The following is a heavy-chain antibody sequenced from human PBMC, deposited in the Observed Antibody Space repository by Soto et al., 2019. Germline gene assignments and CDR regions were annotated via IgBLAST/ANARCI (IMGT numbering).Heavy chain of an antibody. CDR3: MGARYCSGGSCHKTYYYYYGMDV. CDR2: IYHSGST. CDR1: GASISSGGYS. V-gene: IGHV4-30-2*01. Sequence: PSETLSLTCAVSGASISSGGYSWSWIRQPPGKGLEWIGYIYHSGSTYYNPSLKSRVTISVDRSKNQFSLKLSSVTAADTAMYYCMGARYCSGGSCHKTYYYYYGMDVWGQGTTVTVSS. J-gene: IGHJ6*02. D-gene: IGHD2-15*01.